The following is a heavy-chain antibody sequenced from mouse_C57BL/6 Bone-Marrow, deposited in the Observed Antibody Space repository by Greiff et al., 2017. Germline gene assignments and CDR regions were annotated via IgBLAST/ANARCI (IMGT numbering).Heavy chain of an antibody. V-gene: IGHV1-82*01. CDR1: GYAFSSSW. CDR3: APHYDYDEGWFAY. CDR2: IYPGDGDT. D-gene: IGHD2-4*01. J-gene: IGHJ3*01. Sequence: QVQLKESGPELVKPGASVKISCKASGYAFSSSWMNWVKQRPGKGLEWIGRIYPGDGDTNYNGKFKGKATLTADKSSSTAYMQLSSLTSEDSAVYFCAPHYDYDEGWFAYWGQGTLVTVSA.